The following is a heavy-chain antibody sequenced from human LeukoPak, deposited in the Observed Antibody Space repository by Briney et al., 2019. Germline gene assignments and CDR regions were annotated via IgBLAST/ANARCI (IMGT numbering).Heavy chain of an antibody. Sequence: PGGSLRLSCAASGFTFSTYGMHWVRQAPGKGLEWVAAIWYDGSNKYYPDSVKGRFTISRDNSKNTLYLQMSSLRAEDTAVYYCAADPCSGGSCPYYYYGMDVWGQGTTVTVSS. J-gene: IGHJ6*02. CDR2: IWYDGSNK. CDR1: GFTFSTYG. V-gene: IGHV3-33*01. CDR3: AADPCSGGSCPYYYYGMDV. D-gene: IGHD2-15*01.